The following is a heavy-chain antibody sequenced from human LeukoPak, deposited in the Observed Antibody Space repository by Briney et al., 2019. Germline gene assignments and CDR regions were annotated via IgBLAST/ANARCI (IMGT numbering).Heavy chain of an antibody. CDR3: ASLRERSYYARGFDY. V-gene: IGHV4-59*08. D-gene: IGHD1-26*01. J-gene: IGHJ4*02. CDR2: IHYTGST. CDR1: GGSINSYY. Sequence: SETLSLTCTVSGGSINSYYWSWIRQPPGKGLECIGYIHYTGSTNYNPSLKSRVTISVDTSKNQFSLRLSSVTAADTAVYYCASLRERSYYARGFDYWGQGTLVTVSS.